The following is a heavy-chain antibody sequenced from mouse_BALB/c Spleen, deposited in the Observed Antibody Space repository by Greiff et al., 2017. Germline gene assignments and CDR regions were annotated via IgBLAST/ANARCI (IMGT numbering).Heavy chain of an antibody. CDR3: TEPYYGVSVRWYFDD. J-gene: IGHJ1*01. D-gene: IGHD1-1*02. Sequence: DVHLVESGGGLVQPGGSLKLSCVASGFTFSNYWMNWVRQSPEKGLEWVAGIRLKSNNYATHYAESVKGRFTISRDDSKSSVYLQMNNLSAENTVNYEGTEPYYGVSVRWYFDDWGEGTTVTVSS. CDR1: GFTFSNYW. CDR2: IRLKSNNYAT. V-gene: IGHV6-6*02.